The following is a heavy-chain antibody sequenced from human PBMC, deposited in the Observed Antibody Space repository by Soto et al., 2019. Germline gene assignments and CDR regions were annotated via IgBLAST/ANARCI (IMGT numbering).Heavy chain of an antibody. CDR2: IFYSGST. CDR3: ARDLGTFVFDY. Sequence: QVQLQESGPGLVKPSQTLSLTCTVSGGSISSGGYFWHWIRQHPGKGLEWIGYIFYSGSTLYNLSLTSRVAISVDPSKNQFSLKLTSVTAADTAVYYCARDLGTFVFDYWGQGTLVTVSS. V-gene: IGHV4-31*03. D-gene: IGHD3-10*01. J-gene: IGHJ4*02. CDR1: GGSISSGGYF.